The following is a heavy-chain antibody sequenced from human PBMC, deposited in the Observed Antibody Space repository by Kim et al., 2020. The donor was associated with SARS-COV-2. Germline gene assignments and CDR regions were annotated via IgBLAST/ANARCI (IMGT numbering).Heavy chain of an antibody. V-gene: IGHV4-59*01. CDR3: ARGGGYSSGWYYFDY. CDR1: GGSISSYY. Sequence: SETLSLTCTVSGGSISSYYWSWIRQPPGKGLEWIGYIYYSGSTNYNPSLKSRVTISVDTSKNQFSLKLSSVTAADTAVYYCARGGGYSSGWYYFDYWGQGTLVTVSS. D-gene: IGHD6-19*01. CDR2: IYYSGST. J-gene: IGHJ4*02.